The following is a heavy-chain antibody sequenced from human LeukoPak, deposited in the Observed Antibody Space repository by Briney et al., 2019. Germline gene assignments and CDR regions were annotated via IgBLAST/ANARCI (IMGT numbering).Heavy chain of an antibody. Sequence: ASVRVSCTASGYTFTSYGFSWVRQAPGQGLEWMGWISGDNDNTKYAQNLQGRVSMTKDTSTSTAYMELRSLRSDDTAVYYCARDSGATHYYYYGMDVWGQGTTVTVSS. CDR1: GYTFTSYG. V-gene: IGHV1-18*01. CDR3: ARDSGATHYYYYGMDV. J-gene: IGHJ6*02. D-gene: IGHD5-24*01. CDR2: ISGDNDNT.